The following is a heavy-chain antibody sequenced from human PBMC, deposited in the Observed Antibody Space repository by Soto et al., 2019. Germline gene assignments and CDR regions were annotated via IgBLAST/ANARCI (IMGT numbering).Heavy chain of an antibody. Sequence: QVQLVQSGAEVKKPGSSVKVSCKASGGTFSSYAISWVRQAPGQGLEWMGGIIPIFGTANYAQKFQGRVTITADESTSIAYMELSSLRSEDTAVYYCARDRYDSSGFDLQPFDYWGQGTLVTVSS. CDR1: GGTFSSYA. CDR2: IIPIFGTA. V-gene: IGHV1-69*12. D-gene: IGHD3-22*01. CDR3: ARDRYDSSGFDLQPFDY. J-gene: IGHJ4*02.